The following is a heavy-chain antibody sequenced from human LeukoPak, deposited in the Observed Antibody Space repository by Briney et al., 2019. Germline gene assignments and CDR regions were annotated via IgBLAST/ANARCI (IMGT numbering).Heavy chain of an antibody. Sequence: SETLSVTCAVYGGSFSGYYWSWIRQPPGKGLEWIGEINHSGSTNYNPSLKSRVTISVDTSKNQFSLKLSSVTAADTAVYYCARGRPYMDVWGKGTTVTVSS. D-gene: IGHD6-6*01. J-gene: IGHJ6*03. CDR1: GGSFSGYY. CDR2: INHSGST. CDR3: ARGRPYMDV. V-gene: IGHV4-34*01.